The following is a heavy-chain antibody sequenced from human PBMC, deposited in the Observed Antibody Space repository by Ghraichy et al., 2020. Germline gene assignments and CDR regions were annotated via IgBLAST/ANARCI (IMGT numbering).Heavy chain of an antibody. CDR3: AKSSSSWYNWFDP. D-gene: IGHD6-13*01. V-gene: IGHV3-23*01. CDR2: ISGSGGST. Sequence: LSLTCAASGFTFSSYAMSWVRQAPGKGLEWVSGISGSGGSTYYADSVKGRFTISRDNFKNTLYLQMNSLRAEDTAVYYCAKSSSSWYNWFDPWGQGTLVTVSS. CDR1: GFTFSSYA. J-gene: IGHJ5*02.